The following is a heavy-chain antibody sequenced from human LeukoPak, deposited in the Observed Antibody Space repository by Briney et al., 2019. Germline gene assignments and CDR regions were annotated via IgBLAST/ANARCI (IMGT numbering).Heavy chain of an antibody. CDR1: GFTFSSYA. CDR2: TSGSGGST. D-gene: IGHD6-19*01. Sequence: PGGSLRLSCAASGFTFSSYAMSWVRQTPGKGLDWVSVTSGSGGSTYYADSVKGRFTISRDNSKNTLYLQMNSLRAEDTAVYYCAKDDLGYSSGWYPQIFDYWGQGTLVTVSS. J-gene: IGHJ4*02. CDR3: AKDDLGYSSGWYPQIFDY. V-gene: IGHV3-23*01.